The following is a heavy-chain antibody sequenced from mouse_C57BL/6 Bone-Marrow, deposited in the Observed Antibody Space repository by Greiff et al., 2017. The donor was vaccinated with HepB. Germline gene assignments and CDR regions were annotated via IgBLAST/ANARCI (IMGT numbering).Heavy chain of an antibody. CDR3: ARGAQATLFDY. V-gene: IGHV1-82*01. D-gene: IGHD3-2*02. Sequence: VQLKQSGPELVKPGASVKISCKASGYAFSSSWMNWVKQRPGKGLEWIGRIYPGDGDTNYNGKFKGKATLTADKSSSTAYMQLSSLTSEDSAVYFCARGAQATLFDYWGQGTTLTVSS. J-gene: IGHJ2*01. CDR1: GYAFSSSW. CDR2: IYPGDGDT.